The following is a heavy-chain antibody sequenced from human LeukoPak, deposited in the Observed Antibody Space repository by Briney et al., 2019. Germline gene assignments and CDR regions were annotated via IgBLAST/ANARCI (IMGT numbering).Heavy chain of an antibody. J-gene: IGHJ4*02. CDR2: ISGSGGST. V-gene: IGHV3-23*01. D-gene: IGHD4-17*01. CDR1: GFTFTSHA. Sequence: GGSLRLSCAASGFTFTSHAMSWVRQAPGKGLEWVSAISGSGGSTYYADSVKGRFTISRDNSKNTLYLQMNSLRAEDTAVYYCAKGSDYTVTSFDYWGQGTLVTVSS. CDR3: AKGSDYTVTSFDY.